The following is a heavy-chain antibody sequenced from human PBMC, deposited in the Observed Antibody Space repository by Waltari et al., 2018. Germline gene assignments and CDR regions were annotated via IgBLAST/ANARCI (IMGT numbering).Heavy chain of an antibody. Sequence: QVQLQESGPGLVKPSETLSLTCAVSGYSISSGYYWGWIRQPPGKGLEWIGSIYHSGSTYYNPSLKSRVTISVDTSKNQFSLKLSSVTAADTAVYYCARHSGYDSYYYGMDVWGQGTTVTVSS. CDR1: GYSISSGYY. J-gene: IGHJ6*02. CDR2: IYHSGST. V-gene: IGHV4-38-2*01. D-gene: IGHD5-12*01. CDR3: ARHSGYDSYYYGMDV.